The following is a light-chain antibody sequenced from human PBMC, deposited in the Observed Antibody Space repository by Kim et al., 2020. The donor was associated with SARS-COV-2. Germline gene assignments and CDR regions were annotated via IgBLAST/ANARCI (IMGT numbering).Light chain of an antibody. Sequence: VALGQKVRITCQGDSRRSYYATWYQQKPGQAPIVVMYGKNNRPSGIPDRFSGSSSGNTASLTITGTQAGDEADYYCNSRDSNDNVLFGGGTQLTVL. J-gene: IGLJ2*01. V-gene: IGLV3-19*01. CDR1: SRRSYY. CDR2: GKN. CDR3: NSRDSNDNVL.